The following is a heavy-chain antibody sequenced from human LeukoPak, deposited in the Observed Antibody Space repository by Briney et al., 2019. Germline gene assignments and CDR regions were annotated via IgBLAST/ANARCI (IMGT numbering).Heavy chain of an antibody. CDR3: ARDSYRNWFDP. CDR2: IIPIFGTA. J-gene: IGHJ5*02. D-gene: IGHD3-16*01. V-gene: IGHV1-69*13. CDR1: GGTFSSYG. Sequence: SVKVSCKASGGTFSSYGISWVRQALAQGLEWMGGIIPIFGTANYAQKFQGRVTITADESTSTAYMELSSLRSEDTAVYYCARDSYRNWFDPWGQGTLVTVSS.